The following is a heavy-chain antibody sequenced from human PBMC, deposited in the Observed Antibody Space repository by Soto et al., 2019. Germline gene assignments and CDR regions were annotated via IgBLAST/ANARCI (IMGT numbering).Heavy chain of an antibody. CDR3: ARTAYDFEAGVF. V-gene: IGHV3-30-3*01. CDR2: ISYDGSNK. J-gene: IGHJ4*01. CDR1: GFTFSSYA. Sequence: QVQLVESGGGVVQPGRSLRLSCAASGFTFSSYAMHWVRQAPGKGLEWVAVISYDGSNKYYADSVKGRFTISRDNSKNTLYLQMNSLRAEDTAVYYCARTAYDFEAGVFWGQGTLVTVSS. D-gene: IGHD3-3*01.